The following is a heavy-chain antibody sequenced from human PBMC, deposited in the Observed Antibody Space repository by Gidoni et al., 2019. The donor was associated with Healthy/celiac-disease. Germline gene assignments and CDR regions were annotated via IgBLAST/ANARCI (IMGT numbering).Heavy chain of an antibody. CDR2: IISIFGTA. CDR3: ASSFGELLVDV. D-gene: IGHD3-10*01. V-gene: IGHV1-69*06. CDR1: GGNFSSYA. Sequence: QVQLVQSGAEVKKPGSSVKVSCKSSGGNFSSYAISWVRQAPGQGLEGMGGIISIFGTANYAQKFQGRVTITADKSTSTAYMELSSLRSEDTAVYYCASSFGELLVDVWGQGTTVTVSS. J-gene: IGHJ6*02.